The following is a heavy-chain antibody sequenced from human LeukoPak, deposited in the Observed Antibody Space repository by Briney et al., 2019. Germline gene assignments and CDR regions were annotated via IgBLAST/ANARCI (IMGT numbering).Heavy chain of an antibody. D-gene: IGHD4-17*01. V-gene: IGHV4-4*07. CDR3: AREPTVTLWDYYMDV. CDR1: GGSFSGYY. J-gene: IGHJ6*03. CDR2: IYISGST. Sequence: SETLSLTCAVYGGSFSGYYWSWIRQPAGKGLEWIGRIYISGSTNYNPSLKSRVTMSVDTSKNQFSLNLSSVTAADTAVYYCAREPTVTLWDYYMDVWGKGTTVTISS.